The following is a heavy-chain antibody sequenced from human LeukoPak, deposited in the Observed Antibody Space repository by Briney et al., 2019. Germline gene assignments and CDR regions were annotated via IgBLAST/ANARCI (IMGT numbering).Heavy chain of an antibody. V-gene: IGHV1-8*03. Sequence: ASVKVSXKASGYTFTTFDINWVRQATGQGLEWMGWVSPNSGITGYAQKFQDRVTITGDTSISTAYMELSSLRSEDTAVYYCARGSPGGGDVETXGQGTLVTVSS. CDR2: VSPNSGIT. CDR3: ARGSPGGGDVET. CDR1: GYTFTTFD. J-gene: IGHJ4*02. D-gene: IGHD2-21*02.